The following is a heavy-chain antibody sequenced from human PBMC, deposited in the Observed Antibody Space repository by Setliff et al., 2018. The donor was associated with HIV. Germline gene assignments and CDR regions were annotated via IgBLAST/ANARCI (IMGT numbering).Heavy chain of an antibody. CDR3: ARLMEDDYWSGRYYFYGMDV. CDR1: GDSIRSYY. J-gene: IGHJ6*02. CDR2: IYTGGNSYNPSP. Sequence: SETLSLTCSASGDSIRSYYWSWIRQPPGKGLEWIGYIYTGGNSYNPSPNYNPSLKSRVTVSVDTSKNEFNLKLSSVTAADTAVHYCARLMEDDYWSGRYYFYGMDVWGQGTTVTVSS. V-gene: IGHV4-4*09. D-gene: IGHD3-3*01.